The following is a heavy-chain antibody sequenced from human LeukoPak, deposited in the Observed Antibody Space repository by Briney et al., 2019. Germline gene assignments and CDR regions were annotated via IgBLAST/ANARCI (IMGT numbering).Heavy chain of an antibody. Sequence: GGSLRLSCAASGFTFSAHRMSWVRQAPGKGLEWVSAISGSGGSTYYADSVKGRFTISRDNSKNTLYLQMNSLRAEDTAVYYCAKDNGGHFDYWGQGTLVTVSS. CDR2: ISGSGGST. J-gene: IGHJ4*02. V-gene: IGHV3-23*01. CDR1: GFTFSAHR. CDR3: AKDNGGHFDY. D-gene: IGHD4-23*01.